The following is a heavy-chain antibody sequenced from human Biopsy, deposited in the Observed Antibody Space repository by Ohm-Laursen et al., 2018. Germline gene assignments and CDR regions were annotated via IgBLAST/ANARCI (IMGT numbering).Heavy chain of an antibody. Sequence: GSLRLSCAAAGLSFRDYYMTWIRQTPGKGLQWISYISSGGNTKYYADSVKGRFTISRDNAKNSLYLQMNSLRAEDTAVYYCARSRGSSGIATIYYYGMDVWGQGTTVTVSS. V-gene: IGHV3-11*04. J-gene: IGHJ6*02. CDR1: GLSFRDYY. CDR2: ISSGGNTK. D-gene: IGHD3-10*01. CDR3: ARSRGSSGIATIYYYGMDV.